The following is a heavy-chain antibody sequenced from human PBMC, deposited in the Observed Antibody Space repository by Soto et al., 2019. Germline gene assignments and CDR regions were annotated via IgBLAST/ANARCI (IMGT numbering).Heavy chain of an antibody. CDR3: ARNYPLGYCSGGSCYPGLGFDP. Sequence: GGSLRLSCAASGFTFSSYEMNWVRQAPGKGLEWVSYISSSGSTIYYADSVKGRFTISRDNAKNSLYLQMNSLRAEDTAVYYCARNYPLGYCSGGSCYPGLGFDPWGQGTLVTVSS. CDR1: GFTFSSYE. J-gene: IGHJ5*02. D-gene: IGHD2-15*01. V-gene: IGHV3-48*03. CDR2: ISSSGSTI.